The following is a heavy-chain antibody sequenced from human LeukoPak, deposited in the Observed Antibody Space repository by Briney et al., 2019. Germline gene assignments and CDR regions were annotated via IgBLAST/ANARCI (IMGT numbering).Heavy chain of an antibody. D-gene: IGHD4-17*01. CDR1: GFTFSSYA. Sequence: GSLRLSCAASGFTFSSYAMSWVRQAPGKGLEWIGEINHSGSTNYNPSLKSRVTISVDTSKNQFSLKLSSVTAADTAVYYCASTVTTMRWSYYYYGMDVWGQGTTVTVSS. J-gene: IGHJ6*02. CDR2: INHSGST. V-gene: IGHV4-34*08. CDR3: ASTVTTMRWSYYYYGMDV.